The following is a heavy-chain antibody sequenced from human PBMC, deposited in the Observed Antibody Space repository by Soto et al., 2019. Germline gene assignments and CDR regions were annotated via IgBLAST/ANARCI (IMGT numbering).Heavy chain of an antibody. J-gene: IGHJ4*02. CDR3: AKDRWVRQLRSYFDY. Sequence: QVQLVESGGGVVQPGRSLRLSCAASGFTFSSYGMHWVRQAPGKGLEWVAFISYDGINKYYADSVKGRFTISRDNSMNTLYLQMSSLRAEETAVYYCAKDRWVRQLRSYFDYWGQGTLVTVSS. V-gene: IGHV3-30*18. CDR1: GFTFSSYG. D-gene: IGHD4-17*01. CDR2: ISYDGINK.